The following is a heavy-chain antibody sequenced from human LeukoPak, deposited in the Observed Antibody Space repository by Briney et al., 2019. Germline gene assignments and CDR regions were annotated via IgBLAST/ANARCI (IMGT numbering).Heavy chain of an antibody. D-gene: IGHD1-1*01. Sequence: SQTLSLTCDISGDSVSSNSATWHWIRQSPSRGLEWLGRTYYTSKWYNDYAVFVKSRITINPDTSKNQFSQQLNSVTPEDTAVYYCARGYGYYFDYWGQGTLVTVSS. CDR1: GDSVSSNSAT. J-gene: IGHJ4*02. CDR2: TYYTSKWYN. CDR3: ARGYGYYFDY. V-gene: IGHV6-1*01.